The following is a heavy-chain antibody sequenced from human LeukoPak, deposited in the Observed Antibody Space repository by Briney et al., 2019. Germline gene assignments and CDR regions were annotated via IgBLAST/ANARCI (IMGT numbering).Heavy chain of an antibody. CDR2: IYSGGST. V-gene: IGHV3-53*01. CDR3: ARNYYDSSGYQN. J-gene: IGHJ4*02. CDR1: RFTFSSYA. Sequence: GGSLRLSCAASRFTFSSYAMSWVRQAPGKGLEWVSVIYSGGSTYYADSVKGRFTISRDNSKNTLYLQMNSLRAEDTAVYYCARNYYDSSGYQNWGQGTLVTVSS. D-gene: IGHD3-22*01.